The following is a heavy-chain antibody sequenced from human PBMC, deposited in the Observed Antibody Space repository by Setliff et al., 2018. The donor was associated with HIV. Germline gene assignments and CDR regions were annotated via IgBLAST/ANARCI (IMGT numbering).Heavy chain of an antibody. CDR1: GYSFTNYW. CDR3: ARGGLYDSGGYYPPPAGRIDS. CDR2: IYPGDSET. D-gene: IGHD3-22*01. J-gene: IGHJ4*02. V-gene: IGHV5-51*01. Sequence: GESLKISCKGSGYSFTNYWIGWVRQMPGRGLEWMGNIYPGDSETRYSPSFVGQVTFSVDKSVNTAYLQRRSLKASDTAMYYCARGGLYDSGGYYPPPAGRIDSWGPGTLVTVSS.